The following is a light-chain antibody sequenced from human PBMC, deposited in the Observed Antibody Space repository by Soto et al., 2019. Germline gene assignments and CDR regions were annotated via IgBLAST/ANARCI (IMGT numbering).Light chain of an antibody. J-gene: IGKJ1*01. CDR3: HQYNNLPQP. V-gene: IGKV3-15*01. CDR2: AAS. CDR1: QSFRSN. Sequence: EIVMTQSPATLSVSPGERATLSCRASQSFRSNLAWYQQKPGQAPRLLIFAASTRATGVPARFSGSGAGAEFTLTISSLQSEDSAVYYCHQYNNLPQPFGQGPRVEI.